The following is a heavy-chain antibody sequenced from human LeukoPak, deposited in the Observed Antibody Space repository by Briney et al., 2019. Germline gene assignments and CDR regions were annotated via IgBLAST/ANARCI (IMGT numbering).Heavy chain of an antibody. CDR1: GGSFSGYY. Sequence: SETLSLTCAVYGGSFSGYYWSWIRQPPGKGLEWIGEINHSGSTNYNPSLKSRVTISVDTSKNQFSLKLSSVTAADTAVYYCARGPHCSSTSCYAENWYFDLWGRGTLVTVSS. D-gene: IGHD2-2*01. CDR3: ARGPHCSSTSCYAENWYFDL. V-gene: IGHV4-34*01. CDR2: INHSGST. J-gene: IGHJ2*01.